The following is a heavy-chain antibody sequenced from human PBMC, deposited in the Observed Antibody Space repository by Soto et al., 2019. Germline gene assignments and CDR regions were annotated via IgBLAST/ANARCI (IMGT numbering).Heavy chain of an antibody. J-gene: IGHJ6*02. D-gene: IGHD5-12*01. CDR1: GGSISSSSYY. CDR2: IYYSGST. Sequence: QLQLQESGPGLVKPSETLSLTCTVSGGSISSSSYYWGWIRQPPGKGLECIGSIYYSGSTYYNPSLKSRVTISVATSKNQFSLKLSSVTAADTAVYYCARRGYSGYEFYYYYYGMDVWGQGTTVTVSS. V-gene: IGHV4-39*01. CDR3: ARRGYSGYEFYYYYYGMDV.